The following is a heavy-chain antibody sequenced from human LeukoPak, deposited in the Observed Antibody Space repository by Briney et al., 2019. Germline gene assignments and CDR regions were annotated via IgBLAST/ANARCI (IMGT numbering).Heavy chain of an antibody. Sequence: ETLSLTCSVSGGSVSSCGYDWSCIRQHPGKGLKRIGYIYYSGSTNYNPSLKSRVTISVDTSKNQFSLKLSSVTAAETAVYYCARGSSGWYFVYGGQGTLVTVST. CDR1: GGSVSSCGYD. CDR3: ARGSSGWYFVY. D-gene: IGHD6-19*01. CDR2: IYYSGST. J-gene: IGHJ4*02. V-gene: IGHV4-61*08.